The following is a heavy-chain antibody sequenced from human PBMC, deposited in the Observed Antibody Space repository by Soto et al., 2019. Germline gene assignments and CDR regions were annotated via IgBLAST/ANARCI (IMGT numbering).Heavy chain of an antibody. D-gene: IGHD6-13*01. J-gene: IGHJ6*02. CDR3: ANFFAAAGTIKGYYGMDV. CDR2: ISGSGGST. V-gene: IGHV3-23*01. CDR1: GFTFSSYA. Sequence: PGGSLRLSCAASGFTFSSYAMSWVRQAPGKGLEWVSAISGSGGSTYYADSVKGRFTISRDNSKNTLYLQMNSLRAEDTAVYYCANFFAAAGTIKGYYGMDVWGQGTTVTVSS.